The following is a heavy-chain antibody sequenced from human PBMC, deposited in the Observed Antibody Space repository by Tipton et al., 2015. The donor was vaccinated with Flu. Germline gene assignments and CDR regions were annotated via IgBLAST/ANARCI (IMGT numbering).Heavy chain of an antibody. Sequence: GSLRLSCAASGFTFSSYEMNWVRQAPGKGLEWVSYISSSGSTIYYAYSVKGRFTISRDNAKNSLYLQMNSLRAEDTAVYYCAREGIAAAGTDYWGQGTLVTVSS. CDR3: AREGIAAAGTDY. CDR1: GFTFSSYE. CDR2: ISSSGSTI. J-gene: IGHJ4*02. V-gene: IGHV3-48*03. D-gene: IGHD6-13*01.